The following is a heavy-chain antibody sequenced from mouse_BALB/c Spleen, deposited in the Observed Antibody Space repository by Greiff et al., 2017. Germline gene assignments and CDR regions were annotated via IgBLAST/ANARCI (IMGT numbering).Heavy chain of an antibody. J-gene: IGHJ2*01. Sequence: VKLQESGAELARPGASVKMSCKASGYTFTSYTMHWVKQRPGQGLEWIGYINPSSGYTNYNQKFKDKATLTADKSSSTAYIQLSSLTSEDSAVYYCARGGVTTVEDYWGQGTTLTVSS. D-gene: IGHD1-1*01. CDR3: ARGGVTTVEDY. CDR1: GYTFTSYT. CDR2: INPSSGYT. V-gene: IGHV1-4*01.